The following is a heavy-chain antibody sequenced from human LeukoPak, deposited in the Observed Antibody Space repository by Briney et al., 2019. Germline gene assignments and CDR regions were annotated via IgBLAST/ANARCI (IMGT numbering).Heavy chain of an antibody. V-gene: IGHV3-23*01. CDR3: AKDRAAYSGARGFDY. CDR1: GLTFSTYW. Sequence: SGGSLRLSCAASGLTFSTYWMSWVRQAPGKGLEWVSHISAGGGTTYYADSVKGRFTISRDNSKNTLYLQMNSLRAEDTAVYYCAKDRAAYSGARGFDYWGQGTLVTVSS. D-gene: IGHD5-12*01. J-gene: IGHJ4*02. CDR2: ISAGGGTT.